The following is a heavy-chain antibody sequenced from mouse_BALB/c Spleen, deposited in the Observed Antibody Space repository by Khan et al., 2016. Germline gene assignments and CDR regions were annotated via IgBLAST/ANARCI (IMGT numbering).Heavy chain of an antibody. CDR2: IYYSGTI. D-gene: IGHD2-1*01. J-gene: IGHJ2*01. CDR1: GISITTGNYR. V-gene: IGHV3-5*02. Sequence: EVQLQESGPGLVKPSQTVSLTCTVTGISITTGNYRWSWIRQFPGNKLEWIGYIYYSGTITYNPSLTSRTTITRDTSKNQFFLEMNSLTAEDTATYYCAREEDGNEVYFDYWGQGTTLTVSS. CDR3: AREEDGNEVYFDY.